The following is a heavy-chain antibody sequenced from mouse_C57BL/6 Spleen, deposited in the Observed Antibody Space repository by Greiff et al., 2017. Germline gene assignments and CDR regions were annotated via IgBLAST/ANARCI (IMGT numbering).Heavy chain of an antibody. CDR3: ARCPIYDGYWFAY. J-gene: IGHJ3*01. V-gene: IGHV1-81*01. Sequence: QVHVKQSGAELARPGASVKLSCKASGYTFTSYGISWVKQRTGQGLEWIGEIYPRSGNTYYNEKFKGKATLTADKSSSTAYMELRSLTSEDSAVYFCARCPIYDGYWFAYWGQGTLVTVSA. CDR2: IYPRSGNT. D-gene: IGHD2-3*01. CDR1: GYTFTSYG.